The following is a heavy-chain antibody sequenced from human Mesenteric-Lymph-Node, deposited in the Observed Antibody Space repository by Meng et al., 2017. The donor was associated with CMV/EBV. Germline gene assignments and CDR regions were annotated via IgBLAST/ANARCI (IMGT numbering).Heavy chain of an antibody. CDR1: GFTVSSNS. V-gene: IGHV3-66*03. CDR3: ARDKRTFLVGATLFFDY. CDR2: IYSCGTT. Sequence: GGSLRLSCAASGFTVSSNSMSWVRQAPGKGLEWVSIIYSCGTTYYADSVKGRSTISRDNSKNTLYLQMNSLRAEDTAVYYCARDKRTFLVGATLFFDYWGQGTLVTVSS. J-gene: IGHJ4*02. D-gene: IGHD1-26*01.